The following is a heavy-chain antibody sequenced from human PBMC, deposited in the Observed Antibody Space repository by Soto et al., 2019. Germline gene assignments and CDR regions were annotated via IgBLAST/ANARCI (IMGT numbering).Heavy chain of an antibody. D-gene: IGHD4-17*01. J-gene: IGHJ4*02. CDR1: GGTFSNHV. CDR2: IIPIFGTT. V-gene: IGHV1-69*12. CDR3: ATAQTRVGTYGGNSLDY. Sequence: QVQLVQSAAEVRRPGSSVKVSCKASGGTFSNHVINWVRQAPGQGLEWMGEIIPIFGTTNYAQEFKGRVTVTADETTTTAYMELSSLRSEDTAVYYCATAQTRVGTYGGNSLDYWGQGTLVTVSS.